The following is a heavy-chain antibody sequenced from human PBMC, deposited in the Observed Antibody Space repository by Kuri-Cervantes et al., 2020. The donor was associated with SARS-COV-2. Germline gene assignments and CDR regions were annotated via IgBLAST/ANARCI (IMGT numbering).Heavy chain of an antibody. CDR3: ARDQGLAYYDFWSGYSNDAFDI. CDR2: IDPNSGDT. D-gene: IGHD3-3*01. J-gene: IGHJ3*02. CDR1: GYTFTVYD. Sequence: ASVKVSCKASGYTFTVYDMHWVRQAPGQGLEWMGWIDPNSGDTKYAQKFHGRVTMTRDTSISTAYMELSRLRSDDTAVYYCARDQGLAYYDFWSGYSNDAFDIWGQGTMVTVSS. V-gene: IGHV1-2*02.